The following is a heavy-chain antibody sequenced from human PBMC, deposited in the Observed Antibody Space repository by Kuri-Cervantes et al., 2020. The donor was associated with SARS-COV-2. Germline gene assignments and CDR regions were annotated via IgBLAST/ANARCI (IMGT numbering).Heavy chain of an antibody. V-gene: IGHV4-39*01. CDR3: ATHYDFWSAFDY. CDR1: GGSISSSSYY. J-gene: IGHJ4*02. D-gene: IGHD3-3*01. Sequence: SETLSLTCTVSGGSISSSSYYWGWSRQPPGKGLEWIGSIYCSGSTYYNPSLKSRVTISVDTSKNQFSLKPSPVTAADTAVYYCATHYDFWSAFDYWGQGNLVTVSS. CDR2: IYCSGST.